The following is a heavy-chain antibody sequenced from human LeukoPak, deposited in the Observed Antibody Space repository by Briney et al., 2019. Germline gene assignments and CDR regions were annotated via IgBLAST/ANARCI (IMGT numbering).Heavy chain of an antibody. V-gene: IGHV3-23*01. Sequence: PGGSLRLSCAASGFTFSSYSMNWVRQAPGKGLEWVSGISGSGDSTYYADSVKGRFTISGDNSKNTLFLQMNSLRAVDTAVYYCAKGGSSSWDYFDYWGQGTLVTVSS. J-gene: IGHJ4*02. CDR3: AKGGSSSWDYFDY. D-gene: IGHD6-13*01. CDR2: ISGSGDST. CDR1: GFTFSSYS.